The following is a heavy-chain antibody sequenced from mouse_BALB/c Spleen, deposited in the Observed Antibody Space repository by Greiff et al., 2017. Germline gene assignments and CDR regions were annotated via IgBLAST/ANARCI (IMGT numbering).Heavy chain of an antibody. V-gene: IGHV1S29*02. D-gene: IGHD1-1*01. Sequence: VQLQQSGPELVKPEASVKISCKASGYTFTDYNMHWVKQSHGKSLEWIGYIYPYNGGTGYNQKFKSKATLTVDNSSSTAYMELRSLTSEDSAVYYCARGGGSSLSYWYFDVWGAGTTVTVSS. CDR3: ARGGGSSLSYWYFDV. J-gene: IGHJ1*01. CDR2: IYPYNGGT. CDR1: GYTFTDYN.